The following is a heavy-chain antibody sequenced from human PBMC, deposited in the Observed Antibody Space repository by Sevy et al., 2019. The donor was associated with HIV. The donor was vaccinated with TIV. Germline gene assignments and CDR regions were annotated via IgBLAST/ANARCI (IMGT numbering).Heavy chain of an antibody. CDR2: IYHNENT. V-gene: IGHV4-38-2*01. CDR1: GYSISNGFY. CDR3: ARHAAFYYGSGSYLYYFDY. Sequence: SETLSLTCAVSGYSISNGFYWGWVRQSPGRGLEWIGSIYHNENTYYNPSLKSRVGISVETSNHQFSLRRSSVTAADTAVYYCARHAAFYYGSGSYLYYFDYWGQGTLVTVSS. J-gene: IGHJ4*02. D-gene: IGHD3-10*01.